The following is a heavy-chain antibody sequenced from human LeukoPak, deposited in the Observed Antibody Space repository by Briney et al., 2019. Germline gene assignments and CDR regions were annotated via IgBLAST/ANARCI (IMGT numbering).Heavy chain of an antibody. V-gene: IGHV3-66*01. D-gene: IGHD2-21*02. CDR2: IYRDVST. CDR1: GFTVSSNY. J-gene: IGHJ5*02. CDR3: ARVMTAITNWFDP. Sequence: GGSLRLSCAASGFTVSSNYVGWVRQAPGKGLECVSVIYRDVSTYYADSVKGRFTISRDNSKNTLYLQMNNLRVEDTAVYYCARVMTAITNWFDPWGQGTLVTVSS.